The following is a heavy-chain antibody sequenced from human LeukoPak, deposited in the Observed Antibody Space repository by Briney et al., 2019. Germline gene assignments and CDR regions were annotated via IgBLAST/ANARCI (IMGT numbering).Heavy chain of an antibody. Sequence: AASVKLSCKASGYTFTGYYMHWVRQAPGQGLEWMGRINPNSGGTNYAQKFQGRVTMTRDTSISTAYMELSRLRSDDTAVYYCASVVTGTTNWFDPWGQGTLVTVSS. J-gene: IGHJ5*02. CDR3: ASVVTGTTNWFDP. D-gene: IGHD1-7*01. CDR2: INPNSGGT. CDR1: GYTFTGYY. V-gene: IGHV1-2*06.